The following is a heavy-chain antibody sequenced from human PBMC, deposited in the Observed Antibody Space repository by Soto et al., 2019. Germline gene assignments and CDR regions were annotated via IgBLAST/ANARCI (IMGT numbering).Heavy chain of an antibody. V-gene: IGHV4-59*08. D-gene: IGHD3-9*01. Sequence: PSEPLSLTCTVSGGSISPYYWPWIRQPPGKGLEWVGYIYYSGSTSYNPSLKSRVTLSLETSKSQFSLRLSSVTASDTAVYYCARHMKYYDILTGYSYYYYYGTDVWGQGTTVTVSS. J-gene: IGHJ6*02. CDR2: IYYSGST. CDR1: GGSISPYY. CDR3: ARHMKYYDILTGYSYYYYYGTDV.